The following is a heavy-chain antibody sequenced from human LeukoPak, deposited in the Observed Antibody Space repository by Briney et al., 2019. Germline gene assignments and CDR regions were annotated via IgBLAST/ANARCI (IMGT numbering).Heavy chain of an antibody. CDR3: TREYENGFDY. D-gene: IGHD3-3*01. J-gene: IGHJ4*02. CDR2: LKRDGSHT. V-gene: IGHV3-74*01. Sequence: SGGSLRLSCAASGFTFNNYWMHWVRQAPGKGLMWVSRLKRDGSHTKYAGSVKGRFTISRDNAKNTLYLQMNSLRAEDTGVYYCTREYENGFDYWGQGTLVTVSA. CDR1: GFTFNNYW.